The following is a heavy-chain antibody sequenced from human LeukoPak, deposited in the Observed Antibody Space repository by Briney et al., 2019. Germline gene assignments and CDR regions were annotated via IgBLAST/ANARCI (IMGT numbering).Heavy chain of an antibody. CDR1: GGPITSSNYY. V-gene: IGHV4-39*07. Sequence: SETLPLTCTVSGGPITSSNYYWGWIRQPPGKGLEWIGSISDSGGTYYNPSLKSRITISVDTSKNQFSLKLSSVTAADTALYYCARLNVRPAMIRGVLDYWGQGTLVTVSS. D-gene: IGHD3-10*01. CDR3: ARLNVRPAMIRGVLDY. CDR2: ISDSGGT. J-gene: IGHJ4*02.